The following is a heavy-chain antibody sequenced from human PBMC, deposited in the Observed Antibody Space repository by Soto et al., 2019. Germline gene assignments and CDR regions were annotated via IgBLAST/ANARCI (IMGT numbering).Heavy chain of an antibody. CDR2: IIPIFDTA. V-gene: IGHV1-69*12. Sequence: QVQLVQSGAEVKKPGSSARVSCKASGGTFSSYAISWVRQAPGQGLEWMGGIIPIFDTADYAQKFQGRVTNTADESTSTAYMEPSSLRSEDTAVYYCATQPMATITYYSGMDVWGQGTTVTVSS. CDR1: GGTFSSYA. D-gene: IGHD5-12*01. J-gene: IGHJ6*02. CDR3: ATQPMATITYYSGMDV.